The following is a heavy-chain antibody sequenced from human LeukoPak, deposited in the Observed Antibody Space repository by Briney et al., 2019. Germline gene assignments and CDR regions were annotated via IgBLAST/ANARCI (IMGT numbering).Heavy chain of an antibody. CDR3: AKSSDSSGRYTHGMDV. CDR2: ISSSSSTI. D-gene: IGHD3-22*01. CDR1: GFTFSSYS. V-gene: IGHV3-48*01. J-gene: IGHJ6*02. Sequence: GGSLRLSCAASGFTFSSYSMNWVRQAPGKGLEWVSYISSSSSTIYYADSVKGRFTISRDNSRNTVYLQMNSLRAEDTAIYYCAKSSDSSGRYTHGMDVWGQGTTVTVSS.